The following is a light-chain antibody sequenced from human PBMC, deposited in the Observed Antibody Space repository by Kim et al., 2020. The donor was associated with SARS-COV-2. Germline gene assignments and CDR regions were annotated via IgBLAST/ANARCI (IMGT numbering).Light chain of an antibody. CDR2: GAS. CDR3: QQYGSSPFT. V-gene: IGKV3-20*01. CDR1: QSVTRTY. Sequence: SPGERATLSGRASQSVTRTYLAWYQQKPGQAPRLLIYGASSRATGIPDRFSGSGSGTDFTLTISRLEPEDFAVYYCQQYGSSPFTFGPGTKVDIK. J-gene: IGKJ3*01.